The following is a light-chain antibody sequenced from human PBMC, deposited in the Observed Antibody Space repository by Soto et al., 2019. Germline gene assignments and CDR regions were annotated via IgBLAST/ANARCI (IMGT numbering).Light chain of an antibody. Sequence: DIQMTQSPSTLSASIGDTVIITCRASQSINSWLAWYQQKPGKTPKLLIHNASTLESGVPSRFSGSESGTEFTLTISSLQPDDFDTFYCQQYDRFPYTFGQGTKLEIK. V-gene: IGKV1-5*03. CDR3: QQYDRFPYT. J-gene: IGKJ2*01. CDR2: NAS. CDR1: QSINSW.